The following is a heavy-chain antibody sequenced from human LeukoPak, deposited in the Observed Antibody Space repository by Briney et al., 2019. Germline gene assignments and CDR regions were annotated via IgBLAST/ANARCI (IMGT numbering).Heavy chain of an antibody. Sequence: ASVKVSCKASGYTFTSYDINWVRQATGQGLEWMGWMNPNSGNTGYAQKFQGRVTMTRNTSISTAYMELSSLRSEDTAVYYCARFTMVRGVPQYYYYGMDVWGQGTTVTVSS. CDR1: GYTFTSYD. CDR2: MNPNSGNT. D-gene: IGHD3-10*01. CDR3: ARFTMVRGVPQYYYYGMDV. V-gene: IGHV1-8*01. J-gene: IGHJ6*02.